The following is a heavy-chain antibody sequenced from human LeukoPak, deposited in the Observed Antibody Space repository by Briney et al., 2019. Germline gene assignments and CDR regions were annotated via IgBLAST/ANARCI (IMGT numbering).Heavy chain of an antibody. CDR3: AKGRSIDGGLADGCDY. J-gene: IGHJ4*02. CDR1: GFTFDDYA. V-gene: IGHV3-9*01. D-gene: IGHD3-16*01. Sequence: GGSLRLSCAASGFTFDDYAMHWVRQAPGKGLEWVSGITWNGGYMGYADSVKGRFTISRDNAKNSLYLQMNSLRAEDTALYYCAKGRSIDGGLADGCDYWGQGTLVTVSS. CDR2: ITWNGGYM.